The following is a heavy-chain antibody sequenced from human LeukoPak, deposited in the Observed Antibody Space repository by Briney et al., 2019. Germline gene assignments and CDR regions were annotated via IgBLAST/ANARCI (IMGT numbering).Heavy chain of an antibody. CDR1: GFTFSSYS. J-gene: IGHJ4*02. D-gene: IGHD3-22*01. CDR2: INSDGSST. V-gene: IGHV3-74*01. Sequence: PGGSLRLSCAASGFTFSSYSMNWVRQAPGKGLVWVSRINSDGSSTSYADSVKGRFTISRDNAKNTLYLQMNSLRAEDTAVYYCARDKPSGFRYDSRGGDFDIWGQGTLVTVSS. CDR3: ARDKPSGFRYDSRGGDFDI.